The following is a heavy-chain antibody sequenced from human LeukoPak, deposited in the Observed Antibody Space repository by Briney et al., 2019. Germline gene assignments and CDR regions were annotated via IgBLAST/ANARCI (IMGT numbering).Heavy chain of an antibody. J-gene: IGHJ1*01. Sequence: GGSLRLSCAASGFTFSSYSMNWVRQAPGKGLEWVSYISSSSSTIYYADSVKGRFTVSRDNSENTLFLQMNSLRAEDTAIYYCAKDTDVVVPEYFQYWGQGTLVTVSS. CDR3: AKDTDVVVPEYFQY. D-gene: IGHD2-15*01. CDR2: ISSSSSTI. CDR1: GFTFSSYS. V-gene: IGHV3-48*01.